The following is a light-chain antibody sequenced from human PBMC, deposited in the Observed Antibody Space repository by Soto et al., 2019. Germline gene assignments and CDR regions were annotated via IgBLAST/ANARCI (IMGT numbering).Light chain of an antibody. Sequence: QSVLTQSSSASASLGSSVKLTCTLSSGHSSYIIAWHQQQPGKAPWYLMKLEGSGSYNKGSGVPDRFSGSSSGADRYLTISNLQFEDEADYYCETWDFNTRVFGGGTQLTVL. CDR2: LEGSGSY. CDR3: ETWDFNTRV. V-gene: IGLV4-60*02. J-gene: IGLJ3*02. CDR1: SGHSSYI.